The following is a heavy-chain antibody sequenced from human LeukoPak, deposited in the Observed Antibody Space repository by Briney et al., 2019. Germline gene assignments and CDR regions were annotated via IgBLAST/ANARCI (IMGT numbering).Heavy chain of an antibody. J-gene: IGHJ4*02. Sequence: GGSLRLSCAASGFTFDDYAMHWVRQAPGKGLEWVSGISWNSGSIGYADSVKGRFTISRDNAKNSLYLQMNSLRAEDTAVYYCARERGDSPFNHMVAPLNWGQGTLVTVSS. D-gene: IGHD2-21*01. CDR1: GFTFDDYA. V-gene: IGHV3-9*01. CDR3: ARERGDSPFNHMVAPLN. CDR2: ISWNSGSI.